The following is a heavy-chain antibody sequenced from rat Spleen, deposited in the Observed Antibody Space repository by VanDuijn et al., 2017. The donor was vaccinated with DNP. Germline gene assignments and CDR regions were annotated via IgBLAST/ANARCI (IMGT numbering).Heavy chain of an antibody. Sequence: EVQLVESGGGLVQPGRSLKLSCAASGFTFTDYWMTWIRQVPGKGLEWVASITSSGGYTYYPASVKGRFTVSRDNAKSSLYLHMDSLRSEDTATYYCARLAWGYWGQGVMVTVSS. CDR2: ITSSGGYT. V-gene: IGHV5-31*01. CDR1: GFTFTDYW. CDR3: ARLAWGY. J-gene: IGHJ2*01.